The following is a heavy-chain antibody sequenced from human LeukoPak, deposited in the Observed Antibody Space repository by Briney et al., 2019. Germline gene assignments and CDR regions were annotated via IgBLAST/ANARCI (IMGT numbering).Heavy chain of an antibody. J-gene: IGHJ4*02. D-gene: IGHD1-26*01. Sequence: ASVKVSCKASGYTFTGYYMHWVRQAPGQGLEWMGWINPNSGATNYAQNFQGRVTMTRDTSISTVYMQLSRLKYDDTAVYYCARALRSGSYYEADYWGQGSLVTVSS. CDR3: ARALRSGSYYEADY. CDR2: INPNSGAT. V-gene: IGHV1-2*02. CDR1: GYTFTGYY.